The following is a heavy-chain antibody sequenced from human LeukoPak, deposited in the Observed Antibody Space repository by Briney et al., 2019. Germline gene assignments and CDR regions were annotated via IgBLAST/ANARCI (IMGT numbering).Heavy chain of an antibody. Sequence: SETLTLTCAVCIGLFYRYDWQGIRQPPGKGLEWIGEINHSGSTNCNPSLKSRVTISVDTSKNQFSLRLSSVTTADPAVYYCARVGATVVSKYYFDYWGQGTLVTVSS. CDR2: INHSGST. J-gene: IGHJ4*02. CDR1: IGLFYRYD. V-gene: IGHV4-34*01. D-gene: IGHD4-23*01. CDR3: ARVGATVVSKYYFDY.